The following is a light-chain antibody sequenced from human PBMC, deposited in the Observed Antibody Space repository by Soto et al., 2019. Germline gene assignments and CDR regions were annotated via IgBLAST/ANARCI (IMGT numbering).Light chain of an antibody. J-gene: IGKJ5*01. CDR1: QSVGSF. CDR2: DTS. V-gene: IGKV3-11*01. Sequence: EIVLTQSPATLSLSPGERATHTCRASQSVGSFLVWYQQKPGQAPRLLIYDTSIRATGIPARFSGSGSGTDFTLTISSLEPEDFAVYYCQQRNSWPPTFTFGQGTRLEIK. CDR3: QQRNSWPPTFT.